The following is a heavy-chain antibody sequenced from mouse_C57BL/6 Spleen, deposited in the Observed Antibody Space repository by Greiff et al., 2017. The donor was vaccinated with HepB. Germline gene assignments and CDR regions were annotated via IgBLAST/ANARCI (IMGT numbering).Heavy chain of an antibody. J-gene: IGHJ3*01. V-gene: IGHV1-50*01. CDR3: ATVDDYDGVLTY. D-gene: IGHD2-4*01. CDR2: IDPSDSYT. CDR1: GYTFTSYW. Sequence: QVQLQQPGAELVKPGASVKLSCKASGYTFTSYWMQWVKQRPGQGLEWIGEIDPSDSYTNYNQKFKGKATLTVDTSSSTAYMQLSSLTSEDSAVYYCATVDDYDGVLTYWGQGTLVTVSA.